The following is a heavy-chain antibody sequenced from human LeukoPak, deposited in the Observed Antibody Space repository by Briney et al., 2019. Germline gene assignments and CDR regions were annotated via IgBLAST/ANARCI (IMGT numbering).Heavy chain of an antibody. D-gene: IGHD2-15*01. J-gene: IGHJ4*02. CDR3: TKCSGGSWTTGAHDS. Sequence: NPGGSLRLSCAASGFTFSTYTMNWVRQAPGKGLEWVSSISTSSTYIYYADSVKGRFTIYRDNAKNSLYLQMNSLRVEDTALYYCTKCSGGSWTTGAHDSWGQGTLVTVSS. CDR2: ISTSSTYI. V-gene: IGHV3-21*04. CDR1: GFTFSTYT.